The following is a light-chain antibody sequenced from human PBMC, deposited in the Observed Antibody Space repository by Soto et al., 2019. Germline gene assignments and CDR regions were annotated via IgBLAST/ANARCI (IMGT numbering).Light chain of an antibody. J-gene: IGKJ4*01. CDR3: QQYETSPFT. Sequence: EIVLTQSPGTLSLSPGERATLSCRASQSVDSSHLAWYQHRPGRAPRLLVYGASWRATGVPDRFSGSGSGTHFTLSIRRLESEDFAVYYCQQYETSPFTFGGGTKVDIK. CDR1: QSVDSSH. CDR2: GAS. V-gene: IGKV3-20*01.